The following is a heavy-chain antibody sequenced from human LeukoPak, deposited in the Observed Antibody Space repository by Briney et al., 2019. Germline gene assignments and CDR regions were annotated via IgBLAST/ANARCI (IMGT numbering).Heavy chain of an antibody. Sequence: GASVKVSCKASGYTVTGYYMHWVRQAPEQGLEWMGWINPNSGGTNYAQKFQGRVTMTRDTSISTAYMELSRLRSDDTAVYYCARAILADTAMVNSNAFDIWGQGTMVTVSS. J-gene: IGHJ3*02. V-gene: IGHV1-2*02. D-gene: IGHD5-18*01. CDR1: GYTVTGYY. CDR3: ARAILADTAMVNSNAFDI. CDR2: INPNSGGT.